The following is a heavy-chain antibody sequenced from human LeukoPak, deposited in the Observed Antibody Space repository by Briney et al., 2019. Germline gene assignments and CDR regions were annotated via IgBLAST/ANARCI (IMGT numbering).Heavy chain of an antibody. V-gene: IGHV3-7*01. CDR3: ARDLDSTGWYELVN. CDR2: IKQDGSEN. D-gene: IGHD6-19*01. CDR1: GFTFSSYW. J-gene: IGHJ4*02. Sequence: PGGSPRLSCAASGFTFSSYWMNWVRQAPGKGLEWVATIKQDGSENYYVDSVKGRFTISRDNAKDSLYLQMNSLRAEDTAVYYCARDLDSTGWYELVNWGQGTLVTVSS.